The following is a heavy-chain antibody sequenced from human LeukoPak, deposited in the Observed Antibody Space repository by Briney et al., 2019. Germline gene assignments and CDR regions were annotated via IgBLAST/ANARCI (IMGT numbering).Heavy chain of an antibody. J-gene: IGHJ5*02. CDR1: GYTFTGYY. CDR2: INPNSGGT. D-gene: IGHD5/OR15-5a*01. CDR3: ARFVSRVRWFDP. V-gene: IGHV1-2*02. Sequence: ASVKVSCKASGYTFTGYYMHWVRQAPGQGLEWMGWINPNSGGTNYAQKFQGRVTMTRNTSISTAYMELSSLRSEDTAVYYCARFVSRVRWFDPWGQGTLVTVSS.